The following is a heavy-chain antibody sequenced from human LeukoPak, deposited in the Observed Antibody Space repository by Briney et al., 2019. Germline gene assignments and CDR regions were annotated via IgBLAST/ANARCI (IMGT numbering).Heavy chain of an antibody. CDR3: ARRNTDYYYYMDV. CDR2: IYYSGST. CDR1: GGSISSNSYY. D-gene: IGHD2/OR15-2a*01. Sequence: PSETLSLTCAVSGGSISSNSYYWGWIRQPPGKGLEWIGSIYYSGSTYYNPSLKSRVTISVDTSKNQFSLRLSSVTAADTAVYYCARRNTDYYYYMDVWGKGTTVTISS. V-gene: IGHV4-39*01. J-gene: IGHJ6*03.